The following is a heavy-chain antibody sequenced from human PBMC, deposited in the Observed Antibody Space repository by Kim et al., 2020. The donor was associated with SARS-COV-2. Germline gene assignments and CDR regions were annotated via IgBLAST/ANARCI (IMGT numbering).Heavy chain of an antibody. V-gene: IGHV3-30*18. D-gene: IGHD5-12*01. CDR3: AKGEYIVATGPYYYGMDV. J-gene: IGHJ6*01. CDR1: GFTFSSYG. CDR2: ISYDGSNK. Sequence: GGSLRLSCAASGFTFSSYGMHWVRQAPGKGLEWVAVISYDGSNKYYADSVKGRFTISRDNSKKTLYLQMNSLRAEDTAGYYCAKGEYIVATGPYYYGMDV.